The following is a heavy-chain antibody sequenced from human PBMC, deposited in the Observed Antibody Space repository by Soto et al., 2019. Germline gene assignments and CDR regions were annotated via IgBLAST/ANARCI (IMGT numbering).Heavy chain of an antibody. CDR1: GFTFSSYA. V-gene: IGHV3-23*01. D-gene: IGHD6-6*01. Sequence: EVQLLESGGGLVQPGESLRLSCAASGFTFSSYAMSWVRQAPGKGLEWVSVISGSDDSTYYADSVKGRFTISRDNSKNKLYLQMNRLRAEDTAVYYCAKRSSSSTFDYWGQGTLVTVSS. J-gene: IGHJ4*02. CDR3: AKRSSSSTFDY. CDR2: ISGSDDST.